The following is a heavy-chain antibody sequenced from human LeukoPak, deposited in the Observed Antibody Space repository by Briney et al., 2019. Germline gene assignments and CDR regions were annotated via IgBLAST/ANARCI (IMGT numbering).Heavy chain of an antibody. D-gene: IGHD2-21*01. V-gene: IGHV3-23*01. CDR3: ASGYSVQHYFDY. Sequence: GGSLRLSCAASGFTFSDYAMSWVRQAPGKGPEWISVISGSGDRTYYADSVKGRFTISRDISKNTLYLQMSSLRAEDTAVYSCASGYSVQHYFDYWGQGTLVTVSS. CDR1: GFTFSDYA. CDR2: ISGSGDRT. J-gene: IGHJ4*02.